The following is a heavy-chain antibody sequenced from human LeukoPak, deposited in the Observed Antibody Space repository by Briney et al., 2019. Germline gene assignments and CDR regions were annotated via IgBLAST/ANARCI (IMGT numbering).Heavy chain of an antibody. V-gene: IGHV3-7*01. CDR1: GFTFSKYW. J-gene: IGHJ4*02. D-gene: IGHD2-8*01. CDR3: GRGRSMYD. CDR2: IAEDGSEK. Sequence: GGSLRLSCEASGFTFSKYWMSWVRQAPGKGLECVANIAEDGSEKYYVDSVKGRITISRDNAKNTLYLQMNSLRVDDTAVYYCGRGRSMYDWGQGTLVTVSS.